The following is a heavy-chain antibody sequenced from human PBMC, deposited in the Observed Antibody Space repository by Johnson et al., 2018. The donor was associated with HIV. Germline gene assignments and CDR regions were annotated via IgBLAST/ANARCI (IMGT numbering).Heavy chain of an antibody. Sequence: VQLVESGGGLVKPGGSLRLSCAASGFSFSDYYMSCIRQAPGRGLVWVSVIYSGGSTYTADSVKGRFTISRDNSKNTLYLQMNSLRAEDTAVYYCARLGFYNWNGGGALDVWGRGTMVTVSS. J-gene: IGHJ3*01. D-gene: IGHD1-20*01. CDR1: GFSFSDYY. V-gene: IGHV3-66*04. CDR2: IYSGGST. CDR3: ARLGFYNWNGGGALDV.